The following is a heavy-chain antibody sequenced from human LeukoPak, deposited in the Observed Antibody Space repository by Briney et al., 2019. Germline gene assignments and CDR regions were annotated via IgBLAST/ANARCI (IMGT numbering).Heavy chain of an antibody. D-gene: IGHD6-19*01. Sequence: GGSLRLSCAASGFTFSSYGMHWVRQAPGKGLEWVAVISYDGSNKYYADSVKGRFTISRDNSKNTLYLQMNSLRGEDTAVYYCAKSRGIGYSSGFIYWGQGTLVTVSS. J-gene: IGHJ4*02. CDR2: ISYDGSNK. V-gene: IGHV3-30*18. CDR1: GFTFSSYG. CDR3: AKSRGIGYSSGFIY.